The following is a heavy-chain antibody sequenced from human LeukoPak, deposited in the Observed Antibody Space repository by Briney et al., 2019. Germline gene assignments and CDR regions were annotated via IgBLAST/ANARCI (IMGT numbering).Heavy chain of an antibody. D-gene: IGHD2-15*01. V-gene: IGHV4-34*01. CDR3: ARGGGFPYYYYYGMDV. CDR2: INHSGST. J-gene: IGHJ6*02. CDR1: GGSFSGYY. Sequence: PSETLSLTCAVYGGSFSGYYWSWIRQPPGKGLEWIGEINHSGSTNYNPSPKSRVTISVDTSKNQFSLKLSSVTAADTAVYYCARGGGFPYYYYYGMDVWGQGTTVTVSS.